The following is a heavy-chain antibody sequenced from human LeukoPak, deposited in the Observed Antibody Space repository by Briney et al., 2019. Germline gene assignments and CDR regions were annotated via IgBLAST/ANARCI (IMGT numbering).Heavy chain of an antibody. CDR2: ISGSGGST. D-gene: IGHD6-19*01. CDR1: GFTFSSYA. CDR3: AKDGDPSSGWNY. V-gene: IGHV3-23*01. J-gene: IGHJ4*02. Sequence: GGSLRLSCAASGFTFSSYAMSWVRQAPGKGLEWVSAISGSGGSTYYADSVKGRFTISRDNSKNTLYPQMNSLRAEDTAVYYCAKDGDPSSGWNYWGQGTLVTVSS.